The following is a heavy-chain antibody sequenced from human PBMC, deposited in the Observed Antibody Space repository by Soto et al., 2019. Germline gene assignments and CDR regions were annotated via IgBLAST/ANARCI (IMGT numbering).Heavy chain of an antibody. V-gene: IGHV1-8*01. CDR1: GYTFTSYD. CDR3: ARGRGKQQLVPYYYGMDV. CDR2: VNPNSGNT. Sequence: ASVKVSCKASGYTFTSYDINWVRQATGQGLEWMGWVNPNSGNTGYAQKFQGRVTMTRNTSISTAYMELSSLRSEDTAVYYCARGRGKQQLVPYYYGMDVWGQGTTVTVSS. D-gene: IGHD6-13*01. J-gene: IGHJ6*02.